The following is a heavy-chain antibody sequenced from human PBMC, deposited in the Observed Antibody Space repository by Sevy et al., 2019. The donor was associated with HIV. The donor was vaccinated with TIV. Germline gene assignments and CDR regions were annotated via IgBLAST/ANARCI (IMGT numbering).Heavy chain of an antibody. J-gene: IGHJ5*02. V-gene: IGHV3-30*04. CDR1: GFNISPYA. CDR3: AKEGSYYDSHSADWFDP. CDR2: ISKDGTNK. Sequence: GGSLRLSCSASGFNISPYALHWVRQTPGKGLQWLAVISKDGTNKDYADFVKGRFSLSRDNSKSTLYLQMSNLRPEDTAVYYCAKEGSYYDSHSADWFDPWGQGTLVTVSS. D-gene: IGHD3-22*01.